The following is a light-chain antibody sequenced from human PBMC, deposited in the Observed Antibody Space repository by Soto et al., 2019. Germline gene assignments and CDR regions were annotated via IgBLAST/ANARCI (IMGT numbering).Light chain of an antibody. J-gene: IGKJ4*01. CDR3: QQRSNWLLT. Sequence: EIVLTQSPGTLSLSPGERATLSCRASQSVSSYLAWYQQKPGQAPRLLIYDASNRATGIAARFSGSGSGTDFTLTISSLEPEDSAVYYCQQRSNWLLTFGGGTKVDIK. CDR2: DAS. V-gene: IGKV3-11*01. CDR1: QSVSSY.